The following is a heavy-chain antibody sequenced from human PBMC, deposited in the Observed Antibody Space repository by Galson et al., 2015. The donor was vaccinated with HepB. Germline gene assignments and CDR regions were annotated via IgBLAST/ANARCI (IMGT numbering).Heavy chain of an antibody. CDR3: ARTYCSGGSCYSGWFDP. J-gene: IGHJ5*02. Sequence: SVKVSCKASGYTFTSYDINWVRQATGQGLEWMGWMNANSGETGYAQKLQGRVTMTRDTSIGTAYMELSSLRSEDTAVYYCARTYCSGGSCYSGWFDPWGQGTLVTVSS. V-gene: IGHV1-8*01. D-gene: IGHD2-15*01. CDR1: GYTFTSYD. CDR2: MNANSGET.